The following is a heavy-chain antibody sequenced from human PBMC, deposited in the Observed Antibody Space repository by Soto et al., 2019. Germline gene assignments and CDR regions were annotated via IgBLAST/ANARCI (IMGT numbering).Heavy chain of an antibody. D-gene: IGHD5-18*01. CDR1: GFTFSSYG. J-gene: IGHJ4*02. CDR3: AMPLGLLRRAMAQGSDY. V-gene: IGHV3-30*03. Sequence: GGSLRLSCAASGFTFSSYGMNWVRQAPGKGLEWVAVVSYDEITKYYADSVKGRFTISRDNSKNTVYLQMNSLRPEDTAVYYCAMPLGLLRRAMAQGSDYWGQGTLVTVSS. CDR2: VSYDEITK.